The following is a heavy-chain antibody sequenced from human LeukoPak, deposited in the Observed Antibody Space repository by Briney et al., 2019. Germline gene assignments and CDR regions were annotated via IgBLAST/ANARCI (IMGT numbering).Heavy chain of an antibody. CDR3: ATGSRGSTSDAFDI. CDR1: GGSISIYY. V-gene: IGHV4-59*08. Sequence: SETLSLTCTVSGGSISIYYWTWIRQPPGKGLEWIGYIYYSGSTNNNPSLKSRVTISVDTSKNQFSLKLSSVTAADTAVYYCATGSRGSTSDAFDIWGQGTMVTVSS. D-gene: IGHD5-24*01. CDR2: IYYSGST. J-gene: IGHJ3*02.